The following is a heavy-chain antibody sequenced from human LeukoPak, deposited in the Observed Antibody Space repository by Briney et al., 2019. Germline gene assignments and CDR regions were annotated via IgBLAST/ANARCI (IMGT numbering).Heavy chain of an antibody. D-gene: IGHD4-17*01. J-gene: IGHJ6*03. Sequence: PAGYLSLTCAASGFTFSSYGLHWVRQAPGQGLERVAFIRNDCSNKYYEDPVMGRFTISTDNTKNTLYLHMLRVRVEHRAVYYCAKQPGYGDYGSGYYYYYIDVWGKGTTVTVSS. CDR1: GFTFSSYG. V-gene: IGHV3-30*02. CDR3: AKQPGYGDYGSGYYYYYIDV. CDR2: IRNDCSNK.